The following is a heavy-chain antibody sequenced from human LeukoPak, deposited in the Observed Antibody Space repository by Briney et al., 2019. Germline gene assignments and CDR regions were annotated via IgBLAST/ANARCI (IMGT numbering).Heavy chain of an antibody. V-gene: IGHV4-34*01. CDR3: ARRTQGWLLLSNFDY. D-gene: IGHD3-22*01. J-gene: IGHJ4*02. Sequence: SQTLSLTCAVYGGSFSGYYWRWIRQPPGKWLEWIGEINHKGSTNYSPSLKSRVTISVDTSKNQFSLKLSSVTAADTAVYYCARRTQGWLLLSNFDYWGQGTLVTVSS. CDR1: GGSFSGYY. CDR2: INHKGST.